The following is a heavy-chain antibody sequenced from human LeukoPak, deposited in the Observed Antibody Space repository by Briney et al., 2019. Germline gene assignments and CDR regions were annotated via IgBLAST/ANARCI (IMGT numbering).Heavy chain of an antibody. CDR2: IIPSLDIP. J-gene: IGHJ4*02. D-gene: IGHD1-26*01. V-gene: IGHV1-69*04. CDR3: ARSVGGATTPRFDY. CDR1: GDTFSRYA. Sequence: SVKVSCKASGDTFSRYAISWVRQAPGQGLEWMGRIIPSLDIPNYPQKFQGRVTITADKSTSTAYMEVRSLGSEDTAVYYCARSVGGATTPRFDYWGQGALVTVSS.